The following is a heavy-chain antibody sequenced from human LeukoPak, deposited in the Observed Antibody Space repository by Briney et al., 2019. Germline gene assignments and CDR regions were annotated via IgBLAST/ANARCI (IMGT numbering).Heavy chain of an antibody. Sequence: SETLSLTCAVYGGSFSGYYWSWIRQPPGKGLEWIGEINHSGSTNYNPSLKSRVTISVDTSKDQFSLKLSSVTAADTAVYYCARMSGYFPHYYYYYYGMDVWGQGTTVTVSS. J-gene: IGHJ6*02. CDR3: ARMSGYFPHYYYYYYGMDV. D-gene: IGHD3-3*01. CDR2: INHSGST. V-gene: IGHV4-34*01. CDR1: GGSFSGYY.